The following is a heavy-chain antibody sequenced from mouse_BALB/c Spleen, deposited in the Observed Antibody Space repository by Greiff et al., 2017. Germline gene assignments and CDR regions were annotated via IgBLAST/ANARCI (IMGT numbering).Heavy chain of an antibody. CDR3: AKQRGNYAYYYAMDY. V-gene: IGHV2-6-5*01. D-gene: IGHD2-1*01. J-gene: IGHJ4*01. CDR1: GFSLTDYG. Sequence: VKLQESGPGLVAPSQSLSITCTVSGFSLTDYGVSWIRQPPGKGLEWLGVIWGGGSTYYNSALKSRLSISKDNSKSQVFLKMNGLQTDDTAMFYCAKQRGNYAYYYAMDYWGQGTSVTVSS. CDR2: IWGGGST.